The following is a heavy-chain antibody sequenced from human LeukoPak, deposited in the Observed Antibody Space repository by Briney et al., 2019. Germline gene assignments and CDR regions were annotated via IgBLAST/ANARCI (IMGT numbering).Heavy chain of an antibody. CDR3: ARNDKSSSWYPNDY. V-gene: IGHV3-21*01. CDR1: GFTFSSYS. Sequence: GGSLRLSCAASGFTFSSYSMNRVRQAPGKGLEWVSSISSSSSYIYYADSVKGRFTISRDNAKNSLYLQMNSLRAEDTAVYYCARNDKSSSWYPNDYWGQGTLVTVSS. D-gene: IGHD6-13*01. CDR2: ISSSSSYI. J-gene: IGHJ4*02.